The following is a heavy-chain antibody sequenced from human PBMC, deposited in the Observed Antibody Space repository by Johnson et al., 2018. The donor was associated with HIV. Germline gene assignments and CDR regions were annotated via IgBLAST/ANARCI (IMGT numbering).Heavy chain of an antibody. D-gene: IGHD1-26*01. V-gene: IGHV3-30*04. CDR3: ARERVGDAFDI. CDR2: IGYDGSNK. CDR1: GFSFNNYA. J-gene: IGHJ3*02. Sequence: QVQLVESGGGVVQPGRSLRLSCGASGFSFNNYAMHWVRQAPGKGLEWVAVIGYDGSNKYYADSVKGRLTVSRDNSKNTLYLQMNSRRAEDTALYYCARERVGDAFDIWGQGTMVTVSS.